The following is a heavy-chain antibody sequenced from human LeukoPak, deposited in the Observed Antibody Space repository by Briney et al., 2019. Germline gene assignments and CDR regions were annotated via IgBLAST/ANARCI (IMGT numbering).Heavy chain of an antibody. Sequence: PGGSLRLSCAASVFTFRTYAMHWVRQAPGKGLEWVAFIWTDGSKKFYADSVKGRFTISRDNSNHTLYLQMNSLRPEDTALYFCAKISSSAEPNFDYWGQGILLTVSS. CDR3: AKISSSAEPNFDY. CDR2: IWTDGSKK. V-gene: IGHV3-30*02. CDR1: VFTFRTYA. D-gene: IGHD1-14*01. J-gene: IGHJ4*02.